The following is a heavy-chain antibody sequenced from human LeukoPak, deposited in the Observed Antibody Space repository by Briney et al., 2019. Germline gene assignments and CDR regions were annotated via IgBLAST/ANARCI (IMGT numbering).Heavy chain of an antibody. D-gene: IGHD2-15*01. CDR3: ARDRKDGNFFDY. CDR2: IYSGGST. V-gene: IGHV3-53*01. CDR1: GFTVSSNY. J-gene: IGHJ4*02. Sequence: PGGSLRLSCAAPGFTVSSNYMSWVRQAPGKGLEWVSIIYSGGSTYYADSVKGRFTISRDNSKNTLYLQMNSLRAEDTAVYYCARDRKDGNFFDYWGQGTLVTVSS.